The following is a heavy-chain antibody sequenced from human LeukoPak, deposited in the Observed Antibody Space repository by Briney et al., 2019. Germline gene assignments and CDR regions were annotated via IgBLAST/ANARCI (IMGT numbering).Heavy chain of an antibody. CDR3: ARDLLGYDSSGHKRVFGSDP. CDR1: GGSISSGSYY. J-gene: IGHJ5*02. Sequence: PSETLSLTCTVSGGSISSGSYYWSWIRQPAGKGLEWIGRIYTSGSTNYNPSLKSRVTISVDTSKNQFSLKLSSVTAADTAVYYCARDLLGYDSSGHKRVFGSDPWGQGTLVTVSS. V-gene: IGHV4-61*02. D-gene: IGHD3-22*01. CDR2: IYTSGST.